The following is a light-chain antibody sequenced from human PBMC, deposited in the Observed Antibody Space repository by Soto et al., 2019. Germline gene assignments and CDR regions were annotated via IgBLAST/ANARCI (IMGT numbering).Light chain of an antibody. CDR2: AAS. V-gene: IGKV1-5*01. Sequence: DFQMNQSPSTLSASVGDRVTIACRASQNIRSRLAWFQQKPGKAPKLLIYAASSLESGVPSRFSGRGSGTDFTLTITDLQPEDFATYYCQQNFSPSVTFGGGSKV. J-gene: IGKJ4*01. CDR3: QQNFSPSVT. CDR1: QNIRSR.